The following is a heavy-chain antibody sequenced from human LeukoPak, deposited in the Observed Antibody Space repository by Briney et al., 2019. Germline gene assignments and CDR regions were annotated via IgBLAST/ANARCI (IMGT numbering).Heavy chain of an antibody. V-gene: IGHV1-69*13. CDR1: GGTFSGSA. D-gene: IGHD2-2*01. CDR3: ARGPTYHLYYMDV. Sequence: SVKVSCKASGGTFSGSATSWVRQAPGQGLEWMGGISPIFGTTNYAQKFQGRVTITADDFPSAAYLELTSLTSEDTAVYYCARGPTYHLYYMDVWGRGTTVTV. J-gene: IGHJ6*03. CDR2: ISPIFGTT.